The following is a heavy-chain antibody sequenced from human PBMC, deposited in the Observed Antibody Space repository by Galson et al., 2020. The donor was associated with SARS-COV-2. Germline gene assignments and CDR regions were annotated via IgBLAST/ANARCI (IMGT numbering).Heavy chain of an antibody. Sequence: GGSLRLSCAASGFTFSSYAMSWVRQAPGKGLEWVAAIIYDGGSKYYADSVKGRFTISRDNSKNTLYLQMNSLRAEDTAVYYCASARRSGGNPSYWSFDPWGRGTLVTVSS. D-gene: IGHD1-1*01. V-gene: IGHV3-30*04. CDR1: GFTFSSYA. CDR2: IIYDGGSK. J-gene: IGHJ2*01. CDR3: ASARRSGGNPSYWSFDP.